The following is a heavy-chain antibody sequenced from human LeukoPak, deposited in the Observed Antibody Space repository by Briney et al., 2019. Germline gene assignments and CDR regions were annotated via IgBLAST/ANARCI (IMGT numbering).Heavy chain of an antibody. D-gene: IGHD3-22*01. CDR3: ARLLDNDISGDPDTFDV. CDR2: VSYTGRT. J-gene: IGHJ3*01. Sequence: SETLSLTCTVSGGSLSGHYWSWIRQPPGKRLEWSGYVSYTGRTKYNPSLQSRVTISIDTSKSQFSLKLTSVTSADTAVYSCARLLDNDISGDPDTFDVWGQGTTVIVSS. V-gene: IGHV4-59*11. CDR1: GGSLSGHY.